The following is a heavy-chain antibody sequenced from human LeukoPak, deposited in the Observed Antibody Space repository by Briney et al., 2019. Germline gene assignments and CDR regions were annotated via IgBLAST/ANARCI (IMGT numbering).Heavy chain of an antibody. CDR3: AKSYYDYSTYYSYYFNL. CDR2: IYTDGST. V-gene: IGHV4-4*09. D-gene: IGHD3-22*01. J-gene: IGHJ4*02. CDR1: GGSISSDC. Sequence: PSETLSLTCTVSGGSISSDCWSWIRQPPGRGLEWIGYIYTDGSTNYNPSLKSRVTISVDTSKNQFALKLSSVTAADTAVYYCAKSYYDYSTYYSYYFNLWGQGALVTVSS.